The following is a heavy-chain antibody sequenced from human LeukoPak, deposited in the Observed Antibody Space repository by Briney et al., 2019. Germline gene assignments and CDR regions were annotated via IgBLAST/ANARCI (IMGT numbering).Heavy chain of an antibody. CDR2: INHSGST. D-gene: IGHD2-2*02. Sequence: SGTLSLTCAVYGGSFSGYYWSWVRQPPGKGLEWIREINHSGSTNYNPAPTSRVTISVYTTKKQFSLTLRSVTAAEPPVYFCGRLIVVVTAAIYYYCYMDIWGKGTTVTVSS. J-gene: IGHJ6*03. V-gene: IGHV4-34*01. CDR1: GGSFSGYY. CDR3: GRLIVVVTAAIYYYCYMDI.